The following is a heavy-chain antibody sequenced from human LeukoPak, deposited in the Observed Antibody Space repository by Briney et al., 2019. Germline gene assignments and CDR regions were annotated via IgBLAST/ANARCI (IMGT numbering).Heavy chain of an antibody. CDR2: INPSGGNT. J-gene: IGHJ4*02. CDR1: GYIFTSFY. Sequence: GASVKVSCKASGYIFTSFYMHWVRQAPGQGLEWMGIINPSGGNTGYAQKFQGRVTMTEDTSTDTAYMELSSLRSEDTAVYYCATDLGEFDIEGNYWGQGTLVTVSS. CDR3: ATDLGEFDIEGNY. V-gene: IGHV1-46*01. D-gene: IGHD3-10*01.